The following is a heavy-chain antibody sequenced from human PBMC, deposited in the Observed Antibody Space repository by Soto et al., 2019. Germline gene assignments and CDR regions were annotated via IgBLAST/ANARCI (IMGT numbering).Heavy chain of an antibody. CDR3: VGYYYDTRGYYFDY. CDR1: GGTFSSYA. Sequence: SVKVSCKASGGTFSSYAISWVRQAPGQGLEWMGGIIPIFGTANYAQKFQGRVTITADESTSTAYMELSSLRSEDTAVYYCVGYYYDTRGYYFDYWGQGTLVTVSS. CDR2: IIPIFGTA. V-gene: IGHV1-69*13. J-gene: IGHJ4*02. D-gene: IGHD3-22*01.